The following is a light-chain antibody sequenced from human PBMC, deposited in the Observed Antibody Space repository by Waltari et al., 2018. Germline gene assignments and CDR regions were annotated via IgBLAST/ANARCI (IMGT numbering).Light chain of an antibody. CDR3: QQRSNWPPIT. CDR2: DTS. Sequence: EIVLTQSPATLSLSPGERATLSCRASQSVSSYFAWYHQKPGQAPMLLIYDTSNRATGIPARFRGSGSGTDFTLTSSSLEPEDFAVYYCQQRSNWPPITFGGGTKVEIK. J-gene: IGKJ4*01. CDR1: QSVSSY. V-gene: IGKV3-11*01.